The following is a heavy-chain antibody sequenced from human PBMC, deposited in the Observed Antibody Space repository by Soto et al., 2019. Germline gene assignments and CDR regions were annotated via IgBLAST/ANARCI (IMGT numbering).Heavy chain of an antibody. D-gene: IGHD2-8*01. CDR2: INPNSGGT. J-gene: IGHJ6*02. CDR3: ARAYNYCTNGVCYMGSPDSYYYYGMDV. V-gene: IGHV1-2*04. Sequence: ASVKVSWKASGYTFTGYYMHWVRQAPGQGLEWMGWINPNSGGTNYAQKFQGWVTMTRDTSISTAYMELSRLRSDDTAVYYCARAYNYCTNGVCYMGSPDSYYYYGMDVWGQRTTVTGSS. CDR1: GYTFTGYY.